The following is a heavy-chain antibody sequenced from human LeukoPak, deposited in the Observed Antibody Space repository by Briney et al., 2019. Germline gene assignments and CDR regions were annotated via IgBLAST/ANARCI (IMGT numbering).Heavy chain of an antibody. CDR2: IHHSGST. J-gene: IGHJ6*02. CDR3: ARALWNRAPYGMDV. CDR1: GDAITSDKYY. Sequence: SETLSLTCTVSGDAITSDKYYWGWIRQPPGKGLEWIGNIHHSGSTYYSPSLKSRVTISVDTSKNQFSLKLSSVTAADTAVYYCARALWNRAPYGMDVWGQGTTVTVSS. V-gene: IGHV4-39*07. D-gene: IGHD1/OR15-1a*01.